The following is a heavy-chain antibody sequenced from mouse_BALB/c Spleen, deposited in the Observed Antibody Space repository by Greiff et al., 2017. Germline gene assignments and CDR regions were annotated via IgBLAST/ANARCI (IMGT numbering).Heavy chain of an antibody. J-gene: IGHJ4*01. CDR3: AKAGGSSPYYYAMDY. D-gene: IGHD1-1*01. Sequence: VKLVESGPSLVQPSQSLSITCTVSGFSLTSYGVHWVRQSPGKGLEWLGVIWRGGSTDYNAAFMSRLSITKDNSKSQVFFKMNSLQADDTAIYYCAKAGGSSPYYYAMDYWGQGTSVTVSS. CDR1: GFSLTSYG. V-gene: IGHV2-5-1*01. CDR2: IWRGGST.